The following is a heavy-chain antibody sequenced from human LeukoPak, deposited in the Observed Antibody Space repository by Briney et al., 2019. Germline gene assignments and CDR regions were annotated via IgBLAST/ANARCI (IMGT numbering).Heavy chain of an antibody. D-gene: IGHD5-12*01. V-gene: IGHV3-74*01. CDR1: GFTFSSNG. CDR3: ARGYSGYFYY. J-gene: IGHJ4*02. CDR2: NDGDGRST. Sequence: GGPLRFSCAASGFTFSSNGMQWVRQAPGKGLVWISRNDGDGRSTNYADSVKGRFTISRDNATNTLYLQMNSLRAEDTAVYYCARGYSGYFYYWGQGTLVTV.